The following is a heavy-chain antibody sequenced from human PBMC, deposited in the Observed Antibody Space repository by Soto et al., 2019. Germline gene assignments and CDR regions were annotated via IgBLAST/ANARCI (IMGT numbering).Heavy chain of an antibody. CDR1: GFTFSDYY. D-gene: IGHD3-10*01. J-gene: IGHJ5*02. CDR3: ARELLWFGELSAANWFDP. Sequence: GGSLRLSCAASGFTFSDYYMSWIRQAPGKGLEWVSYISSSGSTIYYADSVKGRFTISRDNAKNSLYLQMNSLRAEDTAVYYCARELLWFGELSAANWFDPWGQGTLVTVSS. V-gene: IGHV3-11*01. CDR2: ISSSGSTI.